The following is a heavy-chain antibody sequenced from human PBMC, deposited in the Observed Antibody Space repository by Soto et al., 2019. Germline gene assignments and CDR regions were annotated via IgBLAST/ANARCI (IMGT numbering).Heavy chain of an antibody. D-gene: IGHD3-10*01. V-gene: IGHV4-4*02. J-gene: IGHJ6*02. CDR3: ATSSVSAYGLDV. Sequence: SETLSLTCAVSAGSISTTNWYVWVRQPPGMGLEWIGEIYHTGTTTYNPSLKSRVTMSVDTSKNQFSLRLSFVTAADTAVYYRATSSVSAYGLDVWGPGATVTVSS. CDR2: IYHTGTT. CDR1: AGSISTTNW.